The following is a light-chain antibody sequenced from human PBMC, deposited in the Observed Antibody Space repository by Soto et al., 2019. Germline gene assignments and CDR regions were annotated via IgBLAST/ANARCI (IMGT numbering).Light chain of an antibody. CDR3: QQSYSAPRT. J-gene: IGKJ1*01. CDR1: QSISNY. V-gene: IGKV1-39*01. Sequence: DIQMTQSPSSLSASVGDRVTITCRASQSISNYLNWYQQKPGKAPKLLMYAASSLQSGVPSRCSGSGSGTDFTLTISRLQPEDFATYYCQQSYSAPRTFGQGTKVEIK. CDR2: AAS.